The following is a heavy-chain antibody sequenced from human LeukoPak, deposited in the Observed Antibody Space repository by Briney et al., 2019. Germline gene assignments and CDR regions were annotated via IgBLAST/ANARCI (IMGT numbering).Heavy chain of an antibody. CDR2: ISSSGSTI. D-gene: IGHD3-22*01. CDR3: ASWGYDSSGSRPSY. J-gene: IGHJ4*02. Sequence: GGSLRLSCAASGFTFSSYEMNWVRQAPGKGLEWVSYISSSGSTIYYADSVKGRFTISRDNAKNSLYLQMNSLRAEDTAVYYCASWGYDSSGSRPSYWGQETLVTVSS. V-gene: IGHV3-48*03. CDR1: GFTFSSYE.